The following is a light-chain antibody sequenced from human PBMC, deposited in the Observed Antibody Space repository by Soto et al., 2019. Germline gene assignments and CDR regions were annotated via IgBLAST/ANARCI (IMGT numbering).Light chain of an antibody. CDR2: KAS. CDR3: QQYNTYST. Sequence: DIQMTQSPSTLSASVGDRVTITCRASQSISNWLAWYQHKPGKAPKLLIYKASSLESGVPSRFSGSGSGTEFTLTISTLQPDDFATYYCQQYNTYSTFGQGTKVEIK. J-gene: IGKJ1*01. V-gene: IGKV1-5*03. CDR1: QSISNW.